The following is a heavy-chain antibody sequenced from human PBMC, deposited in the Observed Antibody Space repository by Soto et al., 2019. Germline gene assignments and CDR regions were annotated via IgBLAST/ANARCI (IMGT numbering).Heavy chain of an antibody. J-gene: IGHJ6*02. CDR2: INHSGST. V-gene: IGHV4-34*01. Sequence: SETLSLTCAVYGGSFGGYYGSWIRQPPGKGLEWIGEINHSGSTNYNPSLKSRVTISVDTSKNQFSLKLSSVTAADTAVYYCASLPWTVDWIAAAGDTYYYYGMDVWGQGTTVTVSS. CDR3: ASLPWTVDWIAAAGDTYYYYGMDV. CDR1: GGSFGGYY. D-gene: IGHD6-13*01.